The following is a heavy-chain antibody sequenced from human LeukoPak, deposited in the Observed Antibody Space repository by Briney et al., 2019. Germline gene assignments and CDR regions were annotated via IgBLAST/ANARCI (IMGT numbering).Heavy chain of an antibody. Sequence: GASVKVSCKASGYTFTSYYMHWVRQAPGQGLEWMGIINPSGGSTSYAQKFQGRVIMTRDTSTSTVYMELSSLTSEDTAVHYCARWGGVGMDVWGQGTTLIVSS. CDR2: INPSGGST. V-gene: IGHV1-46*01. D-gene: IGHD2-8*01. CDR1: GYTFTSYY. CDR3: ARWGGVGMDV. J-gene: IGHJ6*02.